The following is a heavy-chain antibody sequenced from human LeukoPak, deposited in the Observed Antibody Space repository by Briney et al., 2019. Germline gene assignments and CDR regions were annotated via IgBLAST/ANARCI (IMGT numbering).Heavy chain of an antibody. CDR3: ARDPDYGDYDVPSLDY. J-gene: IGHJ4*02. Sequence: GGSLRLSCAASGFTFSDYYMSWIRQAPGKGLEWVSYISSSGSTIYYADSVKGRFTISRDNAKNSLYLQMNSLRAEDTAVYYCARDPDYGDYDVPSLDYWGQGTLVTVSS. V-gene: IGHV3-11*01. CDR2: ISSSGSTI. CDR1: GFTFSDYY. D-gene: IGHD4-17*01.